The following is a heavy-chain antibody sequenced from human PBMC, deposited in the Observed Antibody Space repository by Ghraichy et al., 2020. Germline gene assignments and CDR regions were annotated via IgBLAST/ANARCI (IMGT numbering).Heavy chain of an antibody. Sequence: SQTLSLTCTVSGGSISSGGYYWSWIRQHPGKDLEWIGYIYYSGSTYYNPSLKSRVTISVDTSKNQFSLKLSSVTAADTAVYYCASHATSGAYDAFDIWGQGTMVTVSS. J-gene: IGHJ3*02. D-gene: IGHD2-15*01. CDR2: IYYSGST. V-gene: IGHV4-31*02. CDR1: GGSISSGGYY. CDR3: ASHATSGAYDAFDI.